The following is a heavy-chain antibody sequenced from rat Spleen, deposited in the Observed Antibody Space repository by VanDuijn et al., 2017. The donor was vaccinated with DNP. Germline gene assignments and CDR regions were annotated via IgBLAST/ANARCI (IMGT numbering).Heavy chain of an antibody. CDR2: ITNGGGTT. Sequence: EVQLVESGGGPVQPGRSLKLSCTASGFTFSYYYMVWVRQAPTKGLEWVASITNGGGTTYYRDSVKGRFTVSRDNAKSTLYLQMDSLRSEDTATYYCTVDRDGSYGVAYWGQGTLVTVSS. V-gene: IGHV5-27*01. CDR1: GFTFSYYY. CDR3: TVDRDGSYGVAY. J-gene: IGHJ3*01. D-gene: IGHD1-12*02.